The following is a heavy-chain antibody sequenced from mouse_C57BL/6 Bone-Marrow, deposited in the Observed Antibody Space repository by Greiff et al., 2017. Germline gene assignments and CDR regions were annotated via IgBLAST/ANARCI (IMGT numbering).Heavy chain of an antibody. CDR3: ARHGRLRRRLAY. CDR2: ISSGGSYT. D-gene: IGHD2-2*01. V-gene: IGHV5-6*01. Sequence: VQLKQSGGDLVKPGGSLKLSCAASGFTFSSYGMSWVRQTPDKRLEWGATISSGGSYTYYPDSVKGRFTISRDNAKNTLYLQMSRLKSEDTAMYYCARHGRLRRRLAYWGQGTLVTVS. CDR1: GFTFSSYG. J-gene: IGHJ3*01.